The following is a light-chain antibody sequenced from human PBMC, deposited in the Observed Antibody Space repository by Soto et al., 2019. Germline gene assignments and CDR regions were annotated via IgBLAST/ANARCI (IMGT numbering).Light chain of an antibody. CDR2: DAS. Sequence: EIVLTQSPATLSLSPGERATLSCRASQSVGRYLAWYQQKPGQDPRLLIYDASTRATGIPARFSGSWSGTDFTLTISSLEPEDFAVYYCQQRSNWPRGTFGPGTRVDIK. J-gene: IGKJ3*01. V-gene: IGKV3-11*01. CDR1: QSVGRY. CDR3: QQRSNWPRGT.